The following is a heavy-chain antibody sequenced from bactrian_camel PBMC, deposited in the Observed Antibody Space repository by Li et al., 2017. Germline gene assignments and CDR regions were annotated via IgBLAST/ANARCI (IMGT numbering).Heavy chain of an antibody. J-gene: IGHJ4*01. CDR1: GFPFSSYY. Sequence: HVQLVESGGGLVQPGGSLRLSCAASGFPFSSYYLTWVRQAPGKGLEWVSSMSGDGSKTDYEDSVKGRFTISRDNAKNTVYLQMNSLTSEDTAPYYCVKDWYNQAAQRKGQGTQVTVS. D-gene: IGHD6*01. CDR2: MSGDGSKT. V-gene: IGHV3-2*01.